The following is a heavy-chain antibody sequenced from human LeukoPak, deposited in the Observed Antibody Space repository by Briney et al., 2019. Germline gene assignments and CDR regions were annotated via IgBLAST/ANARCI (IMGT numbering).Heavy chain of an antibody. CDR2: INPNSGGT. D-gene: IGHD1-26*01. CDR1: GYTFSDYY. V-gene: IGHV1-2*02. J-gene: IGHJ4*02. Sequence: ASVKVSCKASGYTFSDYYIHWVRQAPGQGLEWVGWINPNSGGTDSAQKLQGRVTMTRDTSISATYMELRTLTSDDTAVYCCARGTRGSYSSIHDWGQGTLVTVSS. CDR3: ARGTRGSYSSIHD.